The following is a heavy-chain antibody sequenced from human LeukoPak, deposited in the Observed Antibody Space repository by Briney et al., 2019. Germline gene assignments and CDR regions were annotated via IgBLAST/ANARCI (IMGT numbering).Heavy chain of an antibody. D-gene: IGHD2-21*02. J-gene: IGHJ6*02. Sequence: GGSLRLSCAASGFPVRSNYMSWVRQAPGKGLEWISLIHSDGRTYYTDSVEGRFTISRDISKNTVYLQMSGLRAKDTAVYYCARDRTFCGVACFSRGMDVWGQGTTVTVSS. CDR2: IHSDGRT. CDR1: GFPVRSNY. V-gene: IGHV3-66*01. CDR3: ARDRTFCGVACFSRGMDV.